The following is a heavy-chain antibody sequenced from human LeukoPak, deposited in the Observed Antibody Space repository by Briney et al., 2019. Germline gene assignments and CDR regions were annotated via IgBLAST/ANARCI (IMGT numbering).Heavy chain of an antibody. Sequence: SETLSLTCTVSGGSIISYYWSWIRQPPGKGLEWIGYIYYSGSTNYNPSLKSRVTISVDTSKNQFSLKLSSVTAADTALYYCARGLLTNYYDSSGYAFDIWGQGTMVAVSS. J-gene: IGHJ3*02. CDR2: IYYSGST. D-gene: IGHD3-22*01. CDR3: ARGLLTNYYDSSGYAFDI. V-gene: IGHV4-59*01. CDR1: GGSIISYY.